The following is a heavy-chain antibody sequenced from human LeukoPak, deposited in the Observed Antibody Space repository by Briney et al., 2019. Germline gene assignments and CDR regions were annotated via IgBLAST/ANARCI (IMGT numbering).Heavy chain of an antibody. CDR3: ARAEQSAYYYYGMDV. CDR2: ISSSGSTI. D-gene: IGHD6-19*01. CDR1: GFTFSDYY. Sequence: GGSLRLSCAASGFTFSDYYMSWIRQAPGKGLEWVSYISSSGSTIYYADSVKGRFTISRDNAENSLYLQMNSLRAEDTAVYYCARAEQSAYYYYGMDVWGQGTTVTVSS. J-gene: IGHJ6*02. V-gene: IGHV3-11*01.